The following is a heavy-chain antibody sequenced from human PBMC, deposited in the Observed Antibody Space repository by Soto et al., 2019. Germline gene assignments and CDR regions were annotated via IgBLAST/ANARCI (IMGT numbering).Heavy chain of an antibody. CDR3: ASTGTTLSAFDI. Sequence: QVQLQESGPGLVKPSETLSLTCTVSGGSVSSGSYYWSWIRQPPGKGLEWIGYIYYSGSSSYNPSLKSRVAISVDTSKNQFSLKLSSVTAADTAVYYCASTGTTLSAFDIWGQGTMVTVSS. V-gene: IGHV4-61*01. D-gene: IGHD1-1*01. CDR2: IYYSGSS. J-gene: IGHJ3*02. CDR1: GGSVSSGSYY.